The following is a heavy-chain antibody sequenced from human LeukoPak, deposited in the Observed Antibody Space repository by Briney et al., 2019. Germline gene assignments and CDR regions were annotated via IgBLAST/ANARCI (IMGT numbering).Heavy chain of an antibody. J-gene: IGHJ4*02. CDR1: GFTFSDYY. CDR3: ATKHCSGGSCYPNGFDY. Sequence: GGSLRLSCAASGFTFSDYYMSWIRQAPGKGLEWVSYISSSGSTIYYADSVKGRFTISRDNAKNSLYLQMNSLRAEDTAVYYCATKHCSGGSCYPNGFDYWGQGTLVTVSS. D-gene: IGHD2-15*01. CDR2: ISSSGSTI. V-gene: IGHV3-11*01.